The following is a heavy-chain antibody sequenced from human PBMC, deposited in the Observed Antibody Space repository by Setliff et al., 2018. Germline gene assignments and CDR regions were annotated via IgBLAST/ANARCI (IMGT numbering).Heavy chain of an antibody. J-gene: IGHJ4*02. Sequence: SETLSLTCAVSDGSLSTYYWSWIRQPPGKGLEFIGYVYYSGTANYSPSLRSRLTISVDTSKNQFSLKLRSVAAADTAVYYCARGGTFRYFDFWGQGAPVTVSS. CDR3: ARGGTFRYFDF. V-gene: IGHV4-59*01. D-gene: IGHD5-12*01. CDR2: VYYSGTA. CDR1: DGSLSTYY.